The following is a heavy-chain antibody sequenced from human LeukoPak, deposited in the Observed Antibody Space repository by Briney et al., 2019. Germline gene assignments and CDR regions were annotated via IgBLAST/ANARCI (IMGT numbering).Heavy chain of an antibody. V-gene: IGHV3-7*01. D-gene: IGHD3-16*01. CDR2: IKLGGSEE. Sequence: PGGSLRLSCAASGFIFGNYWMNWVRQAPGKGLEWVANIKLGGSEEYYVDSVKGRFTIFRDNAESSLYLQMSSLRAEDTAVYYCALLGGEPTSHGAFDIWGQGTMVTVSS. CDR1: GFIFGNYW. CDR3: ALLGGEPTSHGAFDI. J-gene: IGHJ3*02.